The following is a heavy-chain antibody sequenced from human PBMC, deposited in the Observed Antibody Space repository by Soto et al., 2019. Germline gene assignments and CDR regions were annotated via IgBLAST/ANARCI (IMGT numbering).Heavy chain of an antibody. D-gene: IGHD3-10*01. Sequence: GGSLRLSCAASGFTFSSYAMSWVRQAPGKGLEWVSAISGSGGSTYYADSVKGRFTISRDNSKNTLYLQMNSLRAEDTAVYYCAKRPMVRGLMSGGTDWGQGTLVTVSS. V-gene: IGHV3-23*01. CDR2: ISGSGGST. J-gene: IGHJ4*02. CDR1: GFTFSSYA. CDR3: AKRPMVRGLMSGGTD.